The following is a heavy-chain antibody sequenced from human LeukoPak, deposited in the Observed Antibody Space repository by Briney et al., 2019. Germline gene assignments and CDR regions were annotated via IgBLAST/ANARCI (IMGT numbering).Heavy chain of an antibody. D-gene: IGHD3-10*01. CDR1: GFTFSSYG. CDR2: ISYDGSNK. V-gene: IGHV3-30*18. CDR3: AKEHRGDYFDY. Sequence: GGSLRLSCAASGFTFSSYGMHWVRQAPGKGLEWVAVISYDGSNKYYADSVKGRFTISRDNSKNTLYLQMNCLRAEDTAVYYCAKEHRGDYFDYWGQGTLVTVSS. J-gene: IGHJ4*02.